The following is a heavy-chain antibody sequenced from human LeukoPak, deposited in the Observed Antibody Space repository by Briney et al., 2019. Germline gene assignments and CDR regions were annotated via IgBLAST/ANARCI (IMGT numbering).Heavy chain of an antibody. V-gene: IGHV3-48*01. CDR3: ASRSGSDYGDYGEY. J-gene: IGHJ4*02. D-gene: IGHD4-17*01. Sequence: GGSLRLSCAASGFTFSNYNMNWVRQAPGKGLEWVSYISSSSTTIYYADSVKGRITISRDNAKNSLYLQMNSLRAEDTAVYYCASRSGSDYGDYGEYWGQGTLVTVSS. CDR1: GFTFSNYN. CDR2: ISSSSTTI.